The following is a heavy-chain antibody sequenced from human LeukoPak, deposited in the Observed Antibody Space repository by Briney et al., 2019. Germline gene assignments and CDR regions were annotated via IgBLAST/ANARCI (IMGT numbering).Heavy chain of an antibody. CDR1: GFTFSSYE. Sequence: GGSLRLSCAASGFTFSSYELNWVRQAPGKGLEWLSHISTSGTTKYYANSVKGRFTIFRDNAKNSLYLQMNSLRAEDTAVYYCAREHSGYDFPGRDYYYMDVWGKGTTVTVSS. CDR2: ISTSGTTK. D-gene: IGHD5-12*01. CDR3: AREHSGYDFPGRDYYYMDV. V-gene: IGHV3-48*03. J-gene: IGHJ6*03.